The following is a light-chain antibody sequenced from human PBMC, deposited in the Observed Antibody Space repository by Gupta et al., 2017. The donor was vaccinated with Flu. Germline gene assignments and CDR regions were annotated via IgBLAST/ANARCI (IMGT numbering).Light chain of an antibody. CDR1: SSNIGAGYK. Sequence: QSVLTQPPSVSGAPGQRVTISCTGTSSNIGAGYKVHWYQQLPGTAPKLLIYNNNNRPSGVPDRFSGSKSGTSAPLAITDLQAEDEADYYCQSYDRSLTGSGVFGGGTKLTVL. CDR3: QSYDRSLTGSGV. V-gene: IGLV1-40*01. CDR2: NNN. J-gene: IGLJ3*02.